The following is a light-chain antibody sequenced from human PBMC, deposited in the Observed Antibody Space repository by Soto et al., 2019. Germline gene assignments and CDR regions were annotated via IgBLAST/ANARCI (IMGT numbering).Light chain of an antibody. CDR2: GAS. J-gene: IGKJ4*01. CDR1: QSVSSN. CDR3: QQYGSSPL. V-gene: IGKV3-20*01. Sequence: VLTQSPATLSLSPGEIATLSCRASQSVSSNLAWYQQKPGQAPRLLIYGASSRATGIPDRFSGSGSGTDFTLTSSRLEPEDVAVYYCQQYGSSPLFGGGTKVEIK.